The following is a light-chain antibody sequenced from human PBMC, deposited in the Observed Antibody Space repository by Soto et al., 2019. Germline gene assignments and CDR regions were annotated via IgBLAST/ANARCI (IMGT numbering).Light chain of an antibody. Sequence: QSVLTQPPSASGSAGQSVTISCTGTSTDVGGYNYVSWYQQHPGKAPKLMIYEVSKRPSGVPDRLSGSKSGNTASLTVSGLQAEDEADYYCSSYAGNNIHYVFGTGTKVTVL. J-gene: IGLJ1*01. CDR1: STDVGGYNY. CDR3: SSYAGNNIHYV. V-gene: IGLV2-8*01. CDR2: EVS.